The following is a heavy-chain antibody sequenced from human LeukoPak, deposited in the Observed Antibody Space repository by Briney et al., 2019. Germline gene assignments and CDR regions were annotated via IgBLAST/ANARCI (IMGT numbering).Heavy chain of an antibody. D-gene: IGHD3-9*01. CDR3: AKAEGYDILTGLDY. CDR1: GFTFSSYA. V-gene: IGHV3-23*01. CDR2: ICASGGST. Sequence: PGGSLRLSCATSGFTFSSYAMSSVRQAPGKGLEWVSGICASGGSTYYADSVKGRFTISRDNSKNTLYLQMNRLRTEDTAVYYCAKAEGYDILTGLDYWGQGTLVTVSS. J-gene: IGHJ4*02.